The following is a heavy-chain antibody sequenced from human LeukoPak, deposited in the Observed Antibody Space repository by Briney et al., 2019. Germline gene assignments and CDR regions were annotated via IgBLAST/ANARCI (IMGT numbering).Heavy chain of an antibody. D-gene: IGHD6-19*01. V-gene: IGHV4-59*01. CDR3: ARGHGWRGANWFDP. J-gene: IGHJ5*02. CDR1: GGSISSYY. CDR2: IYYSGST. Sequence: SETLSLTCTVSGGSISSYYWSWIRQPPGKGLEWFGYIYYSGSTNYNPSLKSRVTISVDTSKNQFSLKLSSVTAADTAVYYCARGHGWRGANWFDPWGQGTLVTVSS.